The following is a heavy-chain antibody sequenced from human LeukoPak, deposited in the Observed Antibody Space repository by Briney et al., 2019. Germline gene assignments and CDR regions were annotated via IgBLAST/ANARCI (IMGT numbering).Heavy chain of an antibody. J-gene: IGHJ4*02. CDR2: INYSGST. V-gene: IGHV4-34*01. CDR1: GGSFSGYY. D-gene: IGHD3-22*01. Sequence: KPSETLSLTCAVYGGSFSGYYWSWIRQPPGKGLEWIGEINYSGSTNYNPSLKSRVTISVDTSKNQFSLKLSSVTAADTAVYYCARGPYYYDSSGYFYWGQGTLVTVSS. CDR3: ARGPYYYDSSGYFY.